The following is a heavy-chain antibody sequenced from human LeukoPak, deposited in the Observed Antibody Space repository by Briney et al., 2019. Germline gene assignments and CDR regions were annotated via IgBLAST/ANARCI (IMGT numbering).Heavy chain of an antibody. CDR3: ARDGQHLAGASWNSFDY. CDR1: GYTFTSYG. CDR2: ISAYNGNT. D-gene: IGHD6-13*01. Sequence: ASVTVSCKASGYTFTSYGISWVRQAPGQGLEWMGWISAYNGNTNYAQKLQGRVTMTTDTSTSTAYMELRSLRSDDTAVYYCARDGQHLAGASWNSFDYWGQGTLVAVSS. V-gene: IGHV1-18*01. J-gene: IGHJ4*02.